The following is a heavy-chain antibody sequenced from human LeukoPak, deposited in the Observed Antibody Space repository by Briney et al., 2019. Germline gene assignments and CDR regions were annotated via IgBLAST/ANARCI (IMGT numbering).Heavy chain of an antibody. CDR3: ARNRPLKSGVAYYSYNGMDV. D-gene: IGHD3-16*01. CDR1: GGSISRGGDY. J-gene: IGHJ6*02. Sequence: SETLSLTCTVSGGSISRGGDYWSWIRQLPGKGLEWIGYIYHSGSTYYNPSLKSRVSISVDKSMNQFSLRLTSVTAADTAVYYCARNRPLKSGVAYYSYNGMDVWGQGTTVLVSS. CDR2: IYHSGST. V-gene: IGHV4-31*02.